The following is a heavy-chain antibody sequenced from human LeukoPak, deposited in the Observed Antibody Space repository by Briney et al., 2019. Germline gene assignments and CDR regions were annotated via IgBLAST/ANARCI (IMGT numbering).Heavy chain of an antibody. D-gene: IGHD3-10*01. CDR1: GGSFSGYY. Sequence: PSETLSLTCAVYGGSFSGYYWSWIRQPPGKGLEWIGEINHSGSTNYNPSLKSRVTMSVDTSKNQFSLKLSSVTAADTAVYYCARGLLWFGELVDYWGQGTLVTVSS. V-gene: IGHV4-34*01. CDR3: ARGLLWFGELVDY. CDR2: INHSGST. J-gene: IGHJ4*02.